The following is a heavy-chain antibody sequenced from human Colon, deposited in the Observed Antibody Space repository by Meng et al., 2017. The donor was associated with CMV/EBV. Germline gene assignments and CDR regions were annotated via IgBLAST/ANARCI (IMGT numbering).Heavy chain of an antibody. J-gene: IGHJ6*02. CDR1: GFTFSSYA. CDR2: LSVSGDDT. D-gene: IGHD1-26*01. Sequence: GGSLRLSCAASGFTFSSYAMNWVRQAPGKGLEWVSALSVSGDDTYYADSVRGRFTISRDNSKNRLYLQMNSLRVEDTAVYYCAKAGATSLHYYGMDVWGQGTTVTVSS. V-gene: IGHV3-23*01. CDR3: AKAGATSLHYYGMDV.